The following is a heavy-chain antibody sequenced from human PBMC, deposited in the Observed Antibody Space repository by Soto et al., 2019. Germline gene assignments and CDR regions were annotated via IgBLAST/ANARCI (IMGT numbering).Heavy chain of an antibody. D-gene: IGHD3-3*01. V-gene: IGHV3-23*01. J-gene: IGHJ6*02. Sequence: GGSLRLSCAASGFTFSSYAMSWVRQAPGKGLEGVAAISGSGGSTYYEDSVKGRFTISSDNSKNTLYLQMNRLRAEDTAVYYCAKNDYDFWSGYSTLDYYYYYGMAVWGQGTTVTVSS. CDR2: ISGSGGST. CDR3: AKNDYDFWSGYSTLDYYYYYGMAV. CDR1: GFTFSSYA.